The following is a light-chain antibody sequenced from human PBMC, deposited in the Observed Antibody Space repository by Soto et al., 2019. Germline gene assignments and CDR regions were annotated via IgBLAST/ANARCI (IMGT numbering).Light chain of an antibody. CDR3: SSYAGITNLGV. CDR1: SSDVGGYNY. Sequence: QSALTQPPSASGSPGQSVTISCTGTSSDVGGYNYVSWYQQHPGKAPKLMIYEVSKRRSGVPDRFSGSKSGNTASLTVSGLQAEDEADYYCSSYAGITNLGVFGTGTKLTVL. J-gene: IGLJ1*01. V-gene: IGLV2-8*01. CDR2: EVS.